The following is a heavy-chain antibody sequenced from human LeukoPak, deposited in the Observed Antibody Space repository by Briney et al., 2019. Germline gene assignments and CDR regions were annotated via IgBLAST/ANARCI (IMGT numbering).Heavy chain of an antibody. Sequence: PGGSLRLSCAASGFTFSSYAMSWVRQAPGKGLEWVSAISGSGGSTYYADSVKGRFTISRDNSKNTLYLQMNSLRAVDTAVYYCAKVTETRGSGYYFDYWGQGTLVTVSS. CDR1: GFTFSSYA. J-gene: IGHJ4*02. V-gene: IGHV3-23*01. CDR2: ISGSGGST. D-gene: IGHD3-3*01. CDR3: AKVTETRGSGYYFDY.